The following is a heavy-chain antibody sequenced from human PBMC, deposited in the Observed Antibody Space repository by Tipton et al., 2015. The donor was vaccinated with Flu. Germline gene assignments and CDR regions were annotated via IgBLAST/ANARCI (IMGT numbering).Heavy chain of an antibody. D-gene: IGHD6-19*01. CDR3: ARDYSSYWSYNWFDP. CDR1: GGSISSCRYY. Sequence: LSCTVSGGSISSCRYYWSWFRQPTGKGLEWIWRINTTGSTNYNPSLKSRLTISADTAKNQFFLRLTSVTAADSAVYYCARDYSSYWSYNWFDPWGQGTLVTVSS. CDR2: INTTGST. V-gene: IGHV4-61*02. J-gene: IGHJ5*02.